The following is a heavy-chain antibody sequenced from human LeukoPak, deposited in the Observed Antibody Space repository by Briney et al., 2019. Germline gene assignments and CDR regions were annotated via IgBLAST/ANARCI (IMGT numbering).Heavy chain of an antibody. D-gene: IGHD3-22*01. Sequence: GASVKVSCKASGYTFTSYYMHWVRQAPGQGLEWMGRINPNSGGTNYAQKFQGRVTMTRDTSISTAYMELSRLRSDDTAVYYCARDFGYYDSSGYWGQGTLVTVSS. CDR2: INPNSGGT. CDR1: GYTFTSYY. V-gene: IGHV1-2*06. CDR3: ARDFGYYDSSGY. J-gene: IGHJ4*02.